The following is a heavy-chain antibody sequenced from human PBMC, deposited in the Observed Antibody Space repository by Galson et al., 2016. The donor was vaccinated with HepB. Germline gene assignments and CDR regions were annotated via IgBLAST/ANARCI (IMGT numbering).Heavy chain of an antibody. V-gene: IGHV1-69*13. D-gene: IGHD2-2*01. J-gene: IGHJ6*02. CDR3: ARPQSPYCSSTNCFYYGMDL. CDR2: IIPIFGTT. Sequence: SVKVSCKASGGTFSRYAISWVRQAPEQGLEWMGGIIPIFGTTNYAQKFQGRVTITADESTSTAYMELSSLRSEDTAVYYCARPQSPYCSSTNCFYYGMDLWGQGTTVTVSS. CDR1: GGTFSRYA.